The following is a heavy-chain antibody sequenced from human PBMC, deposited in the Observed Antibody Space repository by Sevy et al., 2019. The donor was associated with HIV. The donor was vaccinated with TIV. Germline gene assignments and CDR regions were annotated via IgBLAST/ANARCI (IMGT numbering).Heavy chain of an antibody. CDR3: AKDFTGFYGMDV. V-gene: IGHV3-30*18. CDR1: GLTLSRCG. J-gene: IGHJ6*02. D-gene: IGHD3-9*01. Sequence: GGSLRLSCAASGLTLSRCGMHWARQAPGKGLEWVAVISYDGSNQYYAESVKGRFTISRDTSKNTLYLQMNSLRAEDTAVYYCAKDFTGFYGMDVWGQGTTVTVSS. CDR2: ISYDGSNQ.